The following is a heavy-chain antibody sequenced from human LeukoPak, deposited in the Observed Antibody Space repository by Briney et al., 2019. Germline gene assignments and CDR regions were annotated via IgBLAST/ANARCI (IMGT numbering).Heavy chain of an antibody. CDR2: ISGSGGST. CDR1: GFTFSSYA. Sequence: GGSLRLSCAASGFTFSSYAMSWVRQAPGKGLEWVSAISGSGGSTYYADSVKGRFTISRDNSKNTLYLQMNSLRAEDTAAYYCAKSLGGEYYYYGMDVWGQGTTVTVSS. J-gene: IGHJ6*02. D-gene: IGHD4-17*01. V-gene: IGHV3-23*01. CDR3: AKSLGGEYYYYGMDV.